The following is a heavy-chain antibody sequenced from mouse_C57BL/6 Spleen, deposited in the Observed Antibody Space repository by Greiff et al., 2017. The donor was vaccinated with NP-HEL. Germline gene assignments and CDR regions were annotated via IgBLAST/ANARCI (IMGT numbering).Heavy chain of an antibody. V-gene: IGHV1-7*01. CDR2: INPSSGYT. J-gene: IGHJ4*01. Sequence: QVHVKQSGAELAKPGASVKLSCKASGYTFTSYWMHWVKQRPGQGLEWIGYINPSSGYTKYNQKFKDKATLTADKSSSTAYMQLSSLTYEDSAVYYCARRITTVVAVDYWGQGTSVTVSS. D-gene: IGHD1-1*01. CDR3: ARRITTVVAVDY. CDR1: GYTFTSYW.